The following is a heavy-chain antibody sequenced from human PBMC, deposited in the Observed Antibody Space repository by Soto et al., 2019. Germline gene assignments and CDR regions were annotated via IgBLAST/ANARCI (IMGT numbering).Heavy chain of an antibody. J-gene: IGHJ5*02. V-gene: IGHV3-30*18. D-gene: IGHD6-13*01. CDR3: AKDRSIAAAGTLWFDP. CDR1: GFTFSSYG. CDR2: ISYDGSNK. Sequence: GGSLRLSCAASGFTFSSYGMHLVRQAPGKGLEWVAVISYDGSNKYYADSVKGRFTISRDNSKNTLYLQMNSLRAEDTAVYYCAKDRSIAAAGTLWFDPWGQGTLVTVSS.